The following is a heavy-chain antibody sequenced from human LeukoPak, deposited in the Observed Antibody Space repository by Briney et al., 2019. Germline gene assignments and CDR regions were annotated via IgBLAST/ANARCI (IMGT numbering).Heavy chain of an antibody. Sequence: GGSLRLSCAASGVIFSSYAMSWVRQAPGKGLEWVSSISGNGGSTYYADSVKGRFTISRDNSKNTLYLQMNSLRAEDTAVYYCAKDLDYDFWSGSYFQHWGQGTLVTVSS. CDR2: ISGNGGST. D-gene: IGHD3-3*01. CDR3: AKDLDYDFWSGSYFQH. J-gene: IGHJ1*01. V-gene: IGHV3-23*01. CDR1: GVIFSSYA.